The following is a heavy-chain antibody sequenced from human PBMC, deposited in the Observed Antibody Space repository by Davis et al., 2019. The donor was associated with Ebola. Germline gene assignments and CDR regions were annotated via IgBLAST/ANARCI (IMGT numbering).Heavy chain of an antibody. V-gene: IGHV1-69*13. CDR3: ARDGAGSSGL. Sequence: AASVKVSCKASGGTFSSYAISWVRQAPGQGLEWMGIIIPIFGTINYAQKFQGRVTITADGSTTTAYMELSSLRSEDAAMYYCARDGAGSSGLWGQGTLVTVSS. D-gene: IGHD6-19*01. CDR2: IIPIFGTI. J-gene: IGHJ4*02. CDR1: GGTFSSYA.